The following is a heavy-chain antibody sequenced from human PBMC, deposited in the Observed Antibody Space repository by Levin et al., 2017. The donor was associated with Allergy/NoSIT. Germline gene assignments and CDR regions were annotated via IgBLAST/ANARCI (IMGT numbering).Heavy chain of an antibody. Sequence: SQTLSLTCDISGDSVSSNSVAWNWIRQSPSRGLEWLGRTYYRSKWYIDYAVSVKSRITINPDTSKNQFSLQLNSVTPEDTAVYYCARGLYSSSWSAFDYWGQGTLATVSS. V-gene: IGHV6-1*01. D-gene: IGHD6-13*01. J-gene: IGHJ4*02. CDR1: GDSVSSNSVA. CDR2: TYYRSKWYI. CDR3: ARGLYSSSWSAFDY.